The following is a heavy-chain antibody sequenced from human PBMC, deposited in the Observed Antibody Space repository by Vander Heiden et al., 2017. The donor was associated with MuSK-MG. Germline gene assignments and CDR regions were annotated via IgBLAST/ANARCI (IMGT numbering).Heavy chain of an antibody. V-gene: IGHV1-2*02. CDR2: INPNSGGT. CDR1: GYTFTGYY. J-gene: IGHJ4*02. D-gene: IGHD3-16*01. Sequence: QVQLVQSGAEVKKPGASVKVSCKASGYTFTGYYMHWVRQAPGQGFEWMGWINPNSGGTNYEQKGQGRVNMTRDTSISTAYMELSRMRYDDTAVYYCARGERRGGYAGPQDYWGQGNLVTVSS. CDR3: ARGERRGGYAGPQDY.